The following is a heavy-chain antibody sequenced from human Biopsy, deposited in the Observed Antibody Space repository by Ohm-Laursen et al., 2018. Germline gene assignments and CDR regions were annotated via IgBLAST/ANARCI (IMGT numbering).Heavy chain of an antibody. CDR1: GGTFTNHA. Sequence: SVKVSCNASGGTFTNHAVGWVRQAPGQGLEWVGSSIPLFNTANYADKFQGRVTLTADKSPTTAYMELSSLRSEDTAIYYCARFPLGAYDDSGSYRAVEHWYFDLWGRGTLVTVSS. D-gene: IGHD3-22*01. J-gene: IGHJ2*01. V-gene: IGHV1-69*06. CDR3: ARFPLGAYDDSGSYRAVEHWYFDL. CDR2: SIPLFNTA.